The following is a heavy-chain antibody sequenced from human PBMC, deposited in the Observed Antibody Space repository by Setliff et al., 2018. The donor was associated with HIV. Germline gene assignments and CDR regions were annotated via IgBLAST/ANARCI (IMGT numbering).Heavy chain of an antibody. D-gene: IGHD3-3*01. V-gene: IGHV1-46*01. CDR2: INPSGGSS. Sequence: ASVKVSCKASGCTFTSYYMNWVRQAPGQGLEWMGIINPSGGSSTYARKFQGRVAMTRDTSTSTVYMELSSLRSEDTAVYYCARDRVRITIFGANDASDIWGQGTMVTVSS. CDR3: ARDRVRITIFGANDASDI. CDR1: GCTFTSYY. J-gene: IGHJ3*02.